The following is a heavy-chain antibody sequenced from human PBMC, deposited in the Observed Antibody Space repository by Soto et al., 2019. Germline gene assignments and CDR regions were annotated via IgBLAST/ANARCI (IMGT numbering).Heavy chain of an antibody. D-gene: IGHD3-10*01. J-gene: IGHJ6*02. CDR3: ARDGPYYYASRMDV. V-gene: IGHV3-53*04. CDR2: IHSGGDT. Sequence: EVQLVESGGGLVQPGGSLRLSCAASGFTVSSNYMTWVRQAPGKGLEWVSVIHSGGDTYYANSVKGRFTVSRHDSKNTLYLQMNSLTPEDTAVYCCARDGPYYYASRMDVWGQGTTVTVSS. CDR1: GFTVSSNY.